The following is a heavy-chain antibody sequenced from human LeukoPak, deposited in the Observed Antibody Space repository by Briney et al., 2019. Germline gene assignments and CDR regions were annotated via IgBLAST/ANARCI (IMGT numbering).Heavy chain of an antibody. J-gene: IGHJ4*02. CDR3: ARDLRAYYYDSSGYYFDH. CDR2: IWYDGSNK. CDR1: GFTVSTNY. Sequence: GGSLRLPCAASGFTVSTNYMTWVRQAPGKGLEWVAVIWYDGSNKYYADSVKGRFSISRDNSKNTLYLQMNSLRAEDTAVYYCARDLRAYYYDSSGYYFDHWGQGTLVTVSS. D-gene: IGHD3-22*01. V-gene: IGHV3-33*08.